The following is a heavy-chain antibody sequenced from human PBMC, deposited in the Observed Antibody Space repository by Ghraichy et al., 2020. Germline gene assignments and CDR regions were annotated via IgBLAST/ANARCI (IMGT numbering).Heavy chain of an antibody. D-gene: IGHD2-21*02. J-gene: IGHJ4*02. CDR3: AKDETPYCGGDCYSRPDY. V-gene: IGHV3-30*19. CDR2: IPYGGSNE. Sequence: LSLTCAASGFTFSSYGMHWVRQAPGKGLEWVTLIPYGGSNEYYTDSVKGRFTISRDNSKNTLYLQMNSLRAEDTAVYYCAKDETPYCGGDCYSRPDYWGQGTLVTVSS. CDR1: GFTFSSYG.